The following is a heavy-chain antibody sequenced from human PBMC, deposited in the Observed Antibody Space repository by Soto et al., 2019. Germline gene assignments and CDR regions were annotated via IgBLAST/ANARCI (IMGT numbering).Heavy chain of an antibody. J-gene: IGHJ2*01. CDR1: GFSFSDRA. D-gene: IGHD1-1*01. CDR2: ISSDGGGT. CDR3: AKRRGQQLENWQFDV. Sequence: EVQLLESGGGLVQPGGSLRLSCVASGFSFSDRAMAWVRQAPGKGLEWVSDISSDGGGTFYADSVKGRFTISRDNVKKTVHLQMNRLRDEDTATYYCAKRRGQQLENWQFDVWGRGYLVSVAS. V-gene: IGHV3-23*01.